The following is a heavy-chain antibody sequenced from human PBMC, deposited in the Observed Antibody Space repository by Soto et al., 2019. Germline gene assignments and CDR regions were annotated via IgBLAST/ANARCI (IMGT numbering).Heavy chain of an antibody. CDR3: ARDSSTGGEKLVYYYGMDA. D-gene: IGHD3-16*01. J-gene: IGHJ6*02. Sequence: QVQLQESGPGLVKPSETLSLTCTVSGGSMHNHYWSWIRQPPGKGLEWIGNTYNSRTTNYKPALKSRVPISVDTSMNQFSLKLTSVTAADTAIYYCARDSSTGGEKLVYYYGMDAWGQGTTVTVSS. CDR1: GGSMHNHY. V-gene: IGHV4-59*11. CDR2: TYNSRTT.